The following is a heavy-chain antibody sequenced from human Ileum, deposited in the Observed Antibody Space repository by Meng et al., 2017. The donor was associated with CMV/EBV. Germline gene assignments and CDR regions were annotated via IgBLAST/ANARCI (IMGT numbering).Heavy chain of an antibody. J-gene: IGHJ5*02. CDR3: ARGIQLWSRVEWFDP. CDR2: INHSGST. D-gene: IGHD5-18*01. CDR1: GGSFSGYY. Sequence: VYGGSFSGYYWRWIRQPPGKGLEWIGEINHSGSTNYNPSLKSRVTISVDTSKNQFSLKLSSVTAADTAVYYCARGIQLWSRVEWFDPWGQGTLVTVSS. V-gene: IGHV4-34*01.